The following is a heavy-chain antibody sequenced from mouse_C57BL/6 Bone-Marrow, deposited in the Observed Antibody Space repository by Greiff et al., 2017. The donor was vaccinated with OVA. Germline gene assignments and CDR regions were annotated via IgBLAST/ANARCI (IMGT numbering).Heavy chain of an antibody. J-gene: IGHJ2*01. V-gene: IGHV1-42*01. D-gene: IGHD2-14*01. CDR3: ARFPISTVGVDY. CDR1: GYSFTGDY. Sequence: VQLQQSGPELVKPGASVKISCKASGYSFTGDYMNWVKQSPEKSLEWIGEINPSTGGTTYNQKFKAKATLTVDKSSSTAYMQLKSLTSEDSAVYYYARFPISTVGVDYWGQGTTLTVSS. CDR2: INPSTGGT.